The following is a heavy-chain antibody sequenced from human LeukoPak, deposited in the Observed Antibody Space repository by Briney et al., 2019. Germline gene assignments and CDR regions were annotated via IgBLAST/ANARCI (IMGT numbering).Heavy chain of an antibody. CDR1: GGSISSGGYY. CDR2: IYYSGST. J-gene: IGHJ5*02. D-gene: IGHD3-16*01. CDR3: ARATLKTNWFDP. V-gene: IGHV4-31*03. Sequence: SQTLSLTCTVSGGSISSGGYYWGWIRQHPGKGLEWIGYIYYSGSTYYNPSLKSRATTSVNTSKNQFSLKLSSVTDAATVVYYSARATLKTNWFDPWGQGTLVTVSS.